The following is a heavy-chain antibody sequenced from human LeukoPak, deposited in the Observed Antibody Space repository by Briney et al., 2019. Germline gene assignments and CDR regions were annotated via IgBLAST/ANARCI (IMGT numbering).Heavy chain of an antibody. CDR1: GGSISSYY. CDR3: AITFSESYYYYGMDV. V-gene: IGHV4-59*01. J-gene: IGHJ6*02. D-gene: IGHD1-26*01. CDR2: VYYSGRT. Sequence: SETLSLPCTVSGGSISSYYCSWIRHPTRKGLEWIGYVYYSGRTNYKPSIKSRVTISVDTSKTQFSLKRSSVTAAATAVYYCAITFSESYYYYGMDVWGQGTTVTVSS.